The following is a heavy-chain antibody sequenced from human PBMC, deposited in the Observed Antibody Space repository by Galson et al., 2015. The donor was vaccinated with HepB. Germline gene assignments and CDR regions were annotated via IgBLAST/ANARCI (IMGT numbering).Heavy chain of an antibody. V-gene: IGHV3-33*01. J-gene: IGHJ4*02. CDR3: VRESLMAMVTFDL. Sequence: SLRLSCAASGFTFSRHGIHWVRQAPGKGLECVAMIWHDGSNQLYADSVKGRFTISRDNSKNKLYLQMNSLRAEATAIYYCVRESLMAMVTFDLWGRGTLDTVSS. CDR1: GFTFSRHG. CDR2: IWHDGSNQ. D-gene: IGHD5-18*01.